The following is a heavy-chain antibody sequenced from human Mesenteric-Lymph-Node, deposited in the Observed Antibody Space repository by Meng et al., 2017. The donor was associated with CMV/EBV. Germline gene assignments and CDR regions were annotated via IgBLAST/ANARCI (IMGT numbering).Heavy chain of an antibody. D-gene: IGHD3-10*01. Sequence: SETLSLTCSVSGTFISGYWWSWIRQIPGKELEWIGDIHYSGTTNYNPSLKSRVTISVDTSKNQFSLKVNSVIAADTVVYYCARANYGFIVGWFDPWGQGTLVT. CDR2: IHYSGTT. J-gene: IGHJ5*02. CDR3: ARANYGFIVGWFDP. CDR1: GTFISGYW. V-gene: IGHV4-59*01.